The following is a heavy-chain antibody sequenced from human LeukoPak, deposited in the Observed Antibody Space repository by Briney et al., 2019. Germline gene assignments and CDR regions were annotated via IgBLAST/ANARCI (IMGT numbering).Heavy chain of an antibody. CDR1: GFTFSSYA. J-gene: IGHJ4*02. CDR2: ISGSGSGT. CDR3: AKQSSSWLFDY. D-gene: IGHD6-13*01. V-gene: IGHV3-23*01. Sequence: QSGGSLRLSCAASGFTFSSYAMSWVRQAPGKGLEWVSTISGSGSGTYYADSVKGRFTISRDNSKNTLYLQMNSLRAEDTAVYYCAKQSSSWLFDYWGQGTLVTVSS.